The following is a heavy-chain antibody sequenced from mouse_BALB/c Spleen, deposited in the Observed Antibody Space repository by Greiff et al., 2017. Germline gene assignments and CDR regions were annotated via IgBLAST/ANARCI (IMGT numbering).Heavy chain of an antibody. Sequence: EVNVVESGGGLVQPGGSRKLSCAASGFTFSSFGMHWVRQAPEKGLEWVAYISSGSSTIYYADTVKGRFTISRDNPKNTLFLQMTSLRSEDTAMYYCASVSYAMDYWGQGTSVTVSS. CDR1: GFTFSSFG. J-gene: IGHJ4*01. CDR3: ASVSYAMDY. CDR2: ISSGSSTI. V-gene: IGHV5-17*02.